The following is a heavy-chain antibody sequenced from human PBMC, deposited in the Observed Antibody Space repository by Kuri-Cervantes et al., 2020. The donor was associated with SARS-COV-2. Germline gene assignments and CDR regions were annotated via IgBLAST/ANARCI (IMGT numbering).Heavy chain of an antibody. D-gene: IGHD6-19*01. J-gene: IGHJ4*02. CDR2: IRYDGSNK. CDR3: AKERSNRVAVAQ. CDR1: GFTFGSYG. V-gene: IGHV3-30*02. Sequence: GESLKISCAASGFTFGSYGMHWVRQAPGKGLEWVAFIRYDGSNKYYADSVKGRFTISRGNSKNTLYLQMNSLRAEDTAVYYCAKERSNRVAVAQWGQGTLVTVSS.